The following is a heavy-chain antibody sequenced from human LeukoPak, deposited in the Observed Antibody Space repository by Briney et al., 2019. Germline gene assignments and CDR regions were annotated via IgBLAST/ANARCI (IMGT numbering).Heavy chain of an antibody. CDR1: GDSVSSNSAA. J-gene: IGHJ3*02. CDR3: AGGPGIAAAGTGGVGAFDI. Sequence: SQTLSLTCAISGDSVSSNSAAWNWIRQSPSRGLEWLGRTYYRSKWYNDYAVSVKSRITINPDTSKNQFSLQLNSVTPEDTAVYYCAGGPGIAAAGTGGVGAFDIWGQGTMVTVSS. V-gene: IGHV6-1*01. CDR2: TYYRSKWYN. D-gene: IGHD6-13*01.